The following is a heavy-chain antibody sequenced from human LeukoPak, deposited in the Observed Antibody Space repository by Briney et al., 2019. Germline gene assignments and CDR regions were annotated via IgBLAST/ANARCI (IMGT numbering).Heavy chain of an antibody. J-gene: IGHJ6*03. CDR3: ARFRGLYDYGDYGVPDNYMDV. CDR1: GFTFNNYA. D-gene: IGHD4-17*01. V-gene: IGHV3-9*01. CDR2: ISWDRGTT. Sequence: PGGSLRLSCEASGFTFNNYAMHWVRQAPGKGLEWVSGISWDRGTTGYGDSVKGRFTISRDNAKNSLYLQMNSLRAEDTAVYYCARFRGLYDYGDYGVPDNYMDVWGKGTTVTVSS.